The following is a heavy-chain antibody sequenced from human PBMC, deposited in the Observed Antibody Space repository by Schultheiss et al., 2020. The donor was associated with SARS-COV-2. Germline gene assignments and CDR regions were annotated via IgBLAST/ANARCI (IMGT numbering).Heavy chain of an antibody. CDR3: TLSVVVGATYPNIPPV. Sequence: GGSLRLSCAASGFTFSSYEMNWVRQAPGKGLEWVANIKQDGSEKYYVDSVKGRFTISRDNAKNTLYLQMNSLKTEDTAVYYCTLSVVVGATYPNIPPVWGQGTLVTVSS. J-gene: IGHJ4*02. D-gene: IGHD1-26*01. CDR2: IKQDGSEK. CDR1: GFTFSSYE. V-gene: IGHV3-7*03.